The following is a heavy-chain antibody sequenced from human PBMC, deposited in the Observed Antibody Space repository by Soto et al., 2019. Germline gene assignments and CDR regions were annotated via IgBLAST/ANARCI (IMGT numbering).Heavy chain of an antibody. CDR3: TLSYGDSYYYYYGMDV. CDR2: IHTGDSDT. Sequence: PGESLKISCMGSGFSFSRYTVGWVRQVPGKGLEWMGVIHTGDSDTIYSPSFQGQVTISADKSISTAYLQWSSLKASDTAMYYCTLSYGDSYYYYYGMDVWGQGTTVTVSS. V-gene: IGHV5-51*01. D-gene: IGHD4-17*01. CDR1: GFSFSRYT. J-gene: IGHJ6*02.